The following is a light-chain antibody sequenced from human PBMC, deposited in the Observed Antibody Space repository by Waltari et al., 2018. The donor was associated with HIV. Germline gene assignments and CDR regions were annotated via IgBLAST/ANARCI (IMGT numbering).Light chain of an antibody. CDR2: EVT. Sequence: GSPGQSITISCSGTSTDIGGYNYVSWYQHHPGKAPKLIIYEVTNRPSGVSNRFSASKSGNTAALTISGLQAEDEADYYCTSYTTSSTRVFGGGTKLTVL. CDR1: STDIGGYNY. CDR3: TSYTTSSTRV. V-gene: IGLV2-14*01. J-gene: IGLJ3*02.